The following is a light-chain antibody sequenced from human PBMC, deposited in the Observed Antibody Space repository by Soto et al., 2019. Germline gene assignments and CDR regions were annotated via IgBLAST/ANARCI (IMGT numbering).Light chain of an antibody. V-gene: IGKV1-13*02. J-gene: IGKJ4*01. CDR3: QQFHSYPLT. Sequence: ATQLTQSPSSLSASVGDRVTITCRASQDISSALAWFQQKPGKTPKVLISDTSTLESGVPSRFRGSGSGADFTLTISGLQPEDFATYYCQQFHSYPLTFGGGTTVGI. CDR2: DTS. CDR1: QDISSA.